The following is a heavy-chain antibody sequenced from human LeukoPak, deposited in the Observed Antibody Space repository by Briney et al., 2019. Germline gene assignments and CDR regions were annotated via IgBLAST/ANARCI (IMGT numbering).Heavy chain of an antibody. D-gene: IGHD5-24*01. CDR3: AADLHGYKADAFDI. Sequence: SVKVSCKASGFTFTSSAMQWVRQARGQRLEWIGWIVVGSGNANYAQKFQERVTITRDMSTSTASMELSSLRSEDTAVYYCAADLHGYKADAFDIWGQGTMVTVSS. CDR2: IVVGSGNA. CDR1: GFTFTSSA. J-gene: IGHJ3*02. V-gene: IGHV1-58*02.